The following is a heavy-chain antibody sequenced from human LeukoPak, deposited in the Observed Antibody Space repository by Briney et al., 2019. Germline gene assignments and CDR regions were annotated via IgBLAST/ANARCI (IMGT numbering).Heavy chain of an antibody. V-gene: IGHV3-15*01. Sequence: GGSLRLSCAASGFTFSNAWMSWVRQAPGEGLEWVGRIKSKTDGGTTDYAAPVKGRFTISRGDSKNTLYLQMNSLKTEDTAVYYCTTDTPMYYYGSGSSTRFDPWGQGTLVTVSS. D-gene: IGHD3-10*01. CDR1: GFTFSNAW. CDR2: IKSKTDGGTT. CDR3: TTDTPMYYYGSGSSTRFDP. J-gene: IGHJ5*02.